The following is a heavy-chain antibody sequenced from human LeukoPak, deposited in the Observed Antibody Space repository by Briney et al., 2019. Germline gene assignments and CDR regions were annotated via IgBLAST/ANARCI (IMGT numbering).Heavy chain of an antibody. CDR1: GDSFSSVTDY. Sequence: PSETLSLTCTVSGDSFSSVTDYWAWIRQPPGKGLEWIASGDYSGGTYYNPSLESRVAISADMSKNQFSLKLTSVTGADTAVYYCAGERGEEYSSGWYMRNYFDNWGQGIRVTVSS. D-gene: IGHD6-19*01. CDR2: GDYSGGT. V-gene: IGHV4-39*07. J-gene: IGHJ4*02. CDR3: AGERGEEYSSGWYMRNYFDN.